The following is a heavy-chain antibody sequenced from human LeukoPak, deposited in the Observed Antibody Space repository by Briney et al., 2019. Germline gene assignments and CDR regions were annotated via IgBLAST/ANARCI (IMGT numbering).Heavy chain of an antibody. Sequence: SETLSLTCTVSGGSISSSNYYWGWIRQPPGKGLEWIGSIYYSGSTYYNPSLKSRVTISVDTSKNQFSLKLSSVTAADTAVYYCATLAYDFWSGPFGLWGRGTLVTVS. J-gene: IGHJ2*01. D-gene: IGHD3-3*01. V-gene: IGHV4-39*01. CDR3: ATLAYDFWSGPFGL. CDR2: IYYSGST. CDR1: GGSISSSNYY.